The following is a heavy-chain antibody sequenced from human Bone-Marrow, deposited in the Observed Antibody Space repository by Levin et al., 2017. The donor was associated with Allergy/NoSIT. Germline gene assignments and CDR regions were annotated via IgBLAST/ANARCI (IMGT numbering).Heavy chain of an antibody. CDR3: ARVAAEGDFYYYGMDV. V-gene: IGHV3-74*01. CDR2: INSDASII. D-gene: IGHD6-25*01. J-gene: IGHJ6*02. CDR1: GFTFSSYW. Sequence: GGSLRLSCAASGFTFSSYWMHWVRQAPGKGLVWVSRINSDASIINYADSVKGRFTISRDNAKNTQYLQMNSLRAEDTAVYYCARVAAEGDFYYYGMDVWGQGTTVTVAS.